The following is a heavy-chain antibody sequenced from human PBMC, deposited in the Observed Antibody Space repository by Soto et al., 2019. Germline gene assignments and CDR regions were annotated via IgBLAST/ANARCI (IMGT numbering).Heavy chain of an antibody. Sequence: SVKVSCKASGFTFTSSAVQWVRQARGQRLEWIGWIVVGSGNTNYAQKFQERVTITRDMSTSTAYMELSSLRSEDTAVYYCATDNYCSSTSCDRVHWGQGTLVTVAS. V-gene: IGHV1-58*01. CDR2: IVVGSGNT. CDR3: ATDNYCSSTSCDRVH. CDR1: GFTFTSSA. D-gene: IGHD2-2*01. J-gene: IGHJ4*02.